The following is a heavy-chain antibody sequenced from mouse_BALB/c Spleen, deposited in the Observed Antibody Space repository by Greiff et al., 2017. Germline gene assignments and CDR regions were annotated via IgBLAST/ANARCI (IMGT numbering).Heavy chain of an antibody. CDR2: ISSGGST. V-gene: IGHV5-6-5*01. D-gene: IGHD1-1*01. J-gene: IGHJ4*01. CDR3: ARRYYYGNYAMDY. Sequence: EVKLQESGGGLVKPGGSLKLSCAASGFTFSSYAMSWVRQTPEKRLEWVASISSGGSTYYPDSVKGRFTISRDNARNILYLQMSSLRSEDTAMYYCARRYYYGNYAMDYWGQGTSVTVSS. CDR1: GFTFSSYA.